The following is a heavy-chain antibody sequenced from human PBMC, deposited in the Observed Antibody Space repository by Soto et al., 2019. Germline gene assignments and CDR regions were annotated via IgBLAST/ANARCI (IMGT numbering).Heavy chain of an antibody. D-gene: IGHD6-19*01. CDR2: ISYDGSNK. Sequence: QVQLVESGGGVVQPGRSLRLSCAASGFTFSSYGMHWVRQAPGKGLEWVAVISYDGSNKYYADSVKGRFTISRDNSKNTMYLQRNSRRAEETAVYYCAKATGWPRYYLASWGQGTLVTVSS. CDR1: GFTFSSYG. J-gene: IGHJ4*02. V-gene: IGHV3-30*18. CDR3: AKATGWPRYYLAS.